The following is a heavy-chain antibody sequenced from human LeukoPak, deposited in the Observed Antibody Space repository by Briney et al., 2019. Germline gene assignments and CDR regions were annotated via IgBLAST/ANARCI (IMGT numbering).Heavy chain of an antibody. J-gene: IGHJ3*02. CDR1: GFTLSSYA. CDR2: ISGSGSST. CDR3: ARDGIVVNAFDI. D-gene: IGHD1-26*01. V-gene: IGHV3-23*01. Sequence: GGSLRLSCAASGFTLSSYAMSWVRQAPGKGLEWVSAISGSGSSTYYAHSVKGRFTISRDNSKNMLYLQMNSLRAEDTAVYYCARDGIVVNAFDIWGQGTMVTVSS.